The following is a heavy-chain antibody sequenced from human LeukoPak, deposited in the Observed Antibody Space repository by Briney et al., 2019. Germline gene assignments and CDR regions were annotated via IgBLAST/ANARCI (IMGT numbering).Heavy chain of an antibody. J-gene: IGHJ5*02. Sequence: ASVKVSCKASGYTFTSYDINWVRQATGQGLEWMGWMNPNSGNTGYAQKFQGRVTMTRNTSISTAYMELSSLRSEDTAVYYCARRYCSGGSCYGRQRGYWFDPWGQGTLVIVSS. V-gene: IGHV1-8*01. D-gene: IGHD2-15*01. CDR3: ARRYCSGGSCYGRQRGYWFDP. CDR2: MNPNSGNT. CDR1: GYTFTSYD.